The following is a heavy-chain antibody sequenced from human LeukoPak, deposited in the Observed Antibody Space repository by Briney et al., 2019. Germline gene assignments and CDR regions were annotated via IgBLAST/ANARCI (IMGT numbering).Heavy chain of an antibody. CDR2: IYTGGGS. D-gene: IGHD3-3*02. CDR3: ARGIYY. Sequence: GGSLRLSCAASGFTVSSYYMNWVRQAPGKELEWVSVIYTGGGSYYADSVGGRFTISRDTSKNMVFLQMNSLRVEDTAVYYCARGIYYWGRGTLVTVSS. J-gene: IGHJ4*02. V-gene: IGHV3-53*01. CDR1: GFTVSSYY.